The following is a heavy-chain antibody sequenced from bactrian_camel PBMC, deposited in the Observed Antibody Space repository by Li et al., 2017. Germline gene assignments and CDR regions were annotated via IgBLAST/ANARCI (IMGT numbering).Heavy chain of an antibody. Sequence: HVQLVESGGGSVPAGRSLRLSCVASGNTANLNCMGWSRQRPGKAREAVATITRLGGSQYYADSVKGRFTISRDNAKRTVYLQMNSLKPEDTAMYYCATGPSRGGGCSLLSPPLYSGWGQGTQVTVS. CDR2: ITRLGGSQ. V-gene: IGHV3S53*01. CDR3: ATGPSRGGGCSLLSPPLYSG. D-gene: IGHD4*01. J-gene: IGHJ4*01. CDR1: GNTANLNC.